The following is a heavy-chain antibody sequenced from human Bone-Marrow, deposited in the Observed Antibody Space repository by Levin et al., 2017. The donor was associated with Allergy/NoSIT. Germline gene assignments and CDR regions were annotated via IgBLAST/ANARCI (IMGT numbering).Heavy chain of an antibody. J-gene: IGHJ5*02. D-gene: IGHD2/OR15-2a*01. V-gene: IGHV4-30-2*01. CDR3: AREYSNGRANWFDP. CDR1: GASISSGGYS. Sequence: TLQTLSLTCAISGASISSGGYSWSWIRQTPGQGLEWIGHIYYSGSTYYNPSLKSRVLISVDRSKNQFSLKLRSVTAADTAVYYCAREYSNGRANWFDPWGQGTLVSVSS. CDR2: IYYSGST.